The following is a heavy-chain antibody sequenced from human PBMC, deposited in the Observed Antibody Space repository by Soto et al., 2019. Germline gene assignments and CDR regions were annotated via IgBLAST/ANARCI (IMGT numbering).Heavy chain of an antibody. CDR1: GFTFDDYA. CDR3: AKDLYSSSWFPSWFDP. D-gene: IGHD6-13*01. J-gene: IGHJ5*02. CDR2: ISWDSGSI. V-gene: IGHV3-9*01. Sequence: GGSLRLSCAASGFTFDDYAMHWVRQAPGTGLEWVSGISWDSGSIGYADSVKGRFTISRDNAKNSLYLQMNSLRAEDAALYSCAKDLYSSSWFPSWFDPWGQGTLVTVSS.